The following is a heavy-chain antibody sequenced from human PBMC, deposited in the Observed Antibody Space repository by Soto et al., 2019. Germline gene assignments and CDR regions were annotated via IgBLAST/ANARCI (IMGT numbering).Heavy chain of an antibody. D-gene: IGHD3-3*01. CDR3: AKAGPLRFLEWLLYLVY. Sequence: GGSLRLSCAASGVTFSSYAMSWVRQAPGKGLEWVSAISGSGGSTYYVDSVKGRFTISRDNSKNTLYLQMNSLRAEDTAVYYCAKAGPLRFLEWLLYLVYWGQGTLVTVSS. V-gene: IGHV3-23*01. J-gene: IGHJ4*02. CDR2: ISGSGGST. CDR1: GVTFSSYA.